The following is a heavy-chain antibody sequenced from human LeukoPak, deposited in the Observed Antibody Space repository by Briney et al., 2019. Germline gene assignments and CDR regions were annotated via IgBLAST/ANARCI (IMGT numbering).Heavy chain of an antibody. CDR3: ARARGYSYGYSDY. Sequence: ASVKVSCKASGYIFTNYDINWVRQATGQGLEWMGWMNPSSGNTGFAQKFQGRVTMTRNTSKSTAYMELSSLTSEDTAVYYCARARGYSYGYSDYWGQGTLVTVSS. D-gene: IGHD5-18*01. CDR2: MNPSSGNT. CDR1: GYIFTNYD. V-gene: IGHV1-8*01. J-gene: IGHJ4*02.